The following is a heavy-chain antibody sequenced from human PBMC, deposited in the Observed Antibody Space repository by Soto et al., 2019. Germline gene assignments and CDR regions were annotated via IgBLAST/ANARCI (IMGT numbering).Heavy chain of an antibody. CDR2: IYYSWIT. J-gene: IGHJ4*02. Sequence: QVQLQESGPRLVRPSQTLSLTCTVSGGSISSGTYYWSWIRPLPGKGMEWIGYIYYSWITYYNPSLKSRGSMSIGTSRNQFSQKGYSVTASYTAVYSCARCFGEDYVWWNYRYRYFDHWGPGTLVTVSS. CDR3: ARCFGEDYVWWNYRYRYFDH. D-gene: IGHD3-16*02. CDR1: GGSISSGTYY. V-gene: IGHV4-31*03.